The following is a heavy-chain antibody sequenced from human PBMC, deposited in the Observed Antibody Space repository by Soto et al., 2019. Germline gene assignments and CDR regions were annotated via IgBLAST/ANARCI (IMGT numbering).Heavy chain of an antibody. CDR3: AKLGGNWCTKGVCHAFDI. CDR2: ISYDGSNK. Sequence: PGWAQRLFSAPSAFTFTTCRMLTVRWAPTKRLECVAVISYDGSNKYHADSVKGRCTNSGDNCKNSLYLQMNSRRAEDTAVYYCAKLGGNWCTKGVCHAFDIWRQGTMVSVSS. J-gene: IGHJ3*02. V-gene: IGHV3-30*18. CDR1: AFTFTTCR. D-gene: IGHD2-8*01.